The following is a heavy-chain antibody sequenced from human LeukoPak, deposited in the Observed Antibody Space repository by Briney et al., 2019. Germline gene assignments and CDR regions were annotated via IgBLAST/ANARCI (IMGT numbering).Heavy chain of an antibody. V-gene: IGHV4-39*07. CDR2: IYYSGST. CDR1: GGSISSSSYY. CDR3: ARDSPMRNWFDP. J-gene: IGHJ5*02. Sequence: PSETLSLTCTVSGGSISSSSYYWGWIRQPPGKGLEWIGSIYYSGSTYYNPSLKSRVTISVDTSKNQFSLKLSSVTAADTAVYYCARDSPMRNWFDPWGQGTLVTVSS.